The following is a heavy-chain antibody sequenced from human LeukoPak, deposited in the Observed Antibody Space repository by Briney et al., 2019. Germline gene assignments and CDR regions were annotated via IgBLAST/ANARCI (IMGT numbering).Heavy chain of an antibody. J-gene: IGHJ4*02. CDR2: ISPSNGYT. CDR3: ARDSYYGGHFAFFEH. CDR1: GYTFTNFR. V-gene: IGHV1-18*01. Sequence: ASVKVSCKTSGYTFTNFRIHRVRQASGQGFEWMGWISPSNGYTEYEQKLQGRLTMTTDTSTTTAHMELRSLTFDDTAIYYCARDSYYGGHFAFFEHWGQGTLVTVSS. D-gene: IGHD4-23*01.